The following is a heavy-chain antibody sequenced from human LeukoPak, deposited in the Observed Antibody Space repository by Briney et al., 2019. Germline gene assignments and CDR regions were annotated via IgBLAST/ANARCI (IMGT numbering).Heavy chain of an antibody. Sequence: GGSLRLSCAASGFTFDDYAMHWVRQAPGKGLEWVSGISWNSGSIGYADSVKGRFTISRDNAKNSLHLQMNSLRAEDTALYYCAKDISREWEQQADYWGQGTLVTVSS. V-gene: IGHV3-9*01. CDR3: AKDISREWEQQADY. J-gene: IGHJ4*02. CDR1: GFTFDDYA. CDR2: ISWNSGSI. D-gene: IGHD1-26*01.